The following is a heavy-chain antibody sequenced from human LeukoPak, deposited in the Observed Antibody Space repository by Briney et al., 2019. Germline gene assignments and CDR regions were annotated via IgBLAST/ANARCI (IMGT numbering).Heavy chain of an antibody. CDR2: IYYSGST. Sequence: SETLSLTCTVSGGSISSYYWSRIRRPPGKGLEWIGYIYYSGSTNYNPSLRSRVTISVDTSKNQFSLKLSSVTAADTAVYYCAREGFSSGSYRFDYWGQGTLVTVSS. V-gene: IGHV4-59*01. J-gene: IGHJ4*02. CDR1: GGSISSYY. CDR3: AREGFSSGSYRFDY. D-gene: IGHD3-10*01.